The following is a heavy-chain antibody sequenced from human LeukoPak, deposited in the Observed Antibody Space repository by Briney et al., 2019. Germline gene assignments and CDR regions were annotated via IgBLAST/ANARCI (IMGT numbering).Heavy chain of an antibody. J-gene: IGHJ4*02. V-gene: IGHV3-53*01. Sequence: QTGGSLRLSCAASGFTVSSNYMTWVRQAPGKGLEWVSLIYSGGSTSYSDSVKGRFTISRDTSKETVYLQMDSLRAEDTAVYYCARVTSRSGYYFDYWGQGSLVTVSS. D-gene: IGHD1-14*01. CDR3: ARVTSRSGYYFDY. CDR1: GFTVSSNY. CDR2: IYSGGST.